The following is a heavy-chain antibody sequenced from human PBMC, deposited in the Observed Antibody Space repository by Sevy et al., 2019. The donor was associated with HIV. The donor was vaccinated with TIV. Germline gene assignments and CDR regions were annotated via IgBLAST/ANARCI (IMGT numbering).Heavy chain of an antibody. J-gene: IGHJ4*02. CDR3: ARGGGYCGGDCYSIDY. CDR2: IWYDGTIK. CDR1: GFTFSSYV. V-gene: IGHV3-33*08. D-gene: IGHD2-21*02. Sequence: GGSLRLSCAASGFTFSSYVMHWVRQAPGKGLEWVALIWYDGTIKYYAASVNDRFTISRDNSKDTLFLQMNSLTPEDTAVYYCARGGGYCGGDCYSIDYWGQRALVTVSS.